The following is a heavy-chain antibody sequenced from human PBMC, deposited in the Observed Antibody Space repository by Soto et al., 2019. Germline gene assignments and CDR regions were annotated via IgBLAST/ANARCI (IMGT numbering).Heavy chain of an antibody. J-gene: IGHJ5*02. V-gene: IGHV4-39*01. CDR1: GDSVSTSSYY. CDR2: VFYTGRT. CDR3: VRMGYIFLPLDCSWFDP. Sequence: QLQLQESGPGLVTPSETLSLTCTVSGDSVSTSSYYWGWIRQPPGKGLEWIGSVFYTGRTHYNPSLESRIPIPVDTTKNQFSLRLRSVTAADTAVYYGVRMGYIFLPLDCSWFDPWGQGTLVTVSP. D-gene: IGHD6-13*01.